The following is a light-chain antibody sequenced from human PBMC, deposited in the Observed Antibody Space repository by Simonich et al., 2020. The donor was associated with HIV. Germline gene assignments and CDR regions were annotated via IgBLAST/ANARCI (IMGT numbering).Light chain of an antibody. CDR1: QSVLYSSNNKNY. CDR3: QQYHSTPNT. Sequence: DIVMTQSPDSLAVSLGERATINCKSSQSVLYSSNNKNYLALYQQKPGQPPKLLIYWASTRESGVPDRFSGSGSGTDFTLTISSLQAEDVAVYYCQQYHSTPNTFGQGTKLELK. V-gene: IGKV4-1*01. CDR2: WAS. J-gene: IGKJ2*01.